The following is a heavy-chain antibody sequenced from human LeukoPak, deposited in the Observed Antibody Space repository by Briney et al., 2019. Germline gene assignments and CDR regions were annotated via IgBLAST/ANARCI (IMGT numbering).Heavy chain of an antibody. Sequence: SETLSLTCSVSGGPISSFYWNWIRQPPGKGLEWIGDIYSSGNTNYSPSLQSRVTISVDTSKNQFSLQLSSVTAADTAVYYCARVVRGGVFDHWGQGALVTVSS. J-gene: IGHJ4*02. CDR2: IYSSGNT. CDR3: ARVVRGGVFDH. V-gene: IGHV4-4*09. D-gene: IGHD3-10*02. CDR1: GGPISSFY.